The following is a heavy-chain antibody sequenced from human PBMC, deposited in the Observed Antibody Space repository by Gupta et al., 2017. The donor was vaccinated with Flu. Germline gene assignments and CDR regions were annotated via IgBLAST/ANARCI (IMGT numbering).Heavy chain of an antibody. CDR3: ARHFSDRDAVDI. Sequence: TFKTYGSTWVRQVPGKGLEWGSSISSSSSYIYYAGSVRGRVTISRDNAKNSLYRKMNTLRADDTAVYYCARHFSDRDAVDIWGQGTMVTGSS. CDR1: TFKTYG. J-gene: IGHJ3*02. CDR2: ISSSSSYI. V-gene: IGHV3-21*01.